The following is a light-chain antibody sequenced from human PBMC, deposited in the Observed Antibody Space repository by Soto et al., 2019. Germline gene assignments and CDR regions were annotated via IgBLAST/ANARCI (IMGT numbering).Light chain of an antibody. CDR3: QQYGSSPWT. CDR1: QSVSSSY. CDR2: GAS. Sequence: EFVLTQSPGTLSLSPGERATLSCRSSQSVSSSYLAWYQKKPGQAPRLLIYGASSRATGIPDRFSGSGSGTDFTLTISRLEPEDFAVYYCQQYGSSPWTFGQGTKVDIK. V-gene: IGKV3-20*01. J-gene: IGKJ1*01.